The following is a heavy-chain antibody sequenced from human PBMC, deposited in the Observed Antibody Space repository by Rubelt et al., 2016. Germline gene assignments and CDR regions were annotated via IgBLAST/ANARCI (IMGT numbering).Heavy chain of an antibody. CDR3: ATGIAVAGVDY. CDR1: GGSVSSGSYY. V-gene: IGHV4-61*01. Sequence: QVQLQESGPGLVKPSETLSLTCTVSGGSVSSGSYYWSWIRQPPGKGLEWIGYIYYSGSTKYNPALKSRVTISVDTSKNQFSRKLSSVTAADTAVYYCATGIAVAGVDYWGQGTLVTVSS. D-gene: IGHD6-19*01. J-gene: IGHJ4*02. CDR2: IYYSGST.